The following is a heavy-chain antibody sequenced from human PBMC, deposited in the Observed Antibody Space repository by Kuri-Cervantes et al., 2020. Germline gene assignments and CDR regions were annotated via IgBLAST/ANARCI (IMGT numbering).Heavy chain of an antibody. CDR3: GRQSGYNYGLIDY. Sequence: SETLSLTCTVSGDSITSDTYYWAWIRQPPGKGLEWIGSIYHGGSSYYNPSLKSRVTISVDTSKNQFSLKLSSVIAADTAVYYCGRQSGYNYGLIDYWGQGTLVTVSS. CDR1: GDSITSDTYY. D-gene: IGHD5-18*01. J-gene: IGHJ4*02. V-gene: IGHV4-39*01. CDR2: IYHGGSS.